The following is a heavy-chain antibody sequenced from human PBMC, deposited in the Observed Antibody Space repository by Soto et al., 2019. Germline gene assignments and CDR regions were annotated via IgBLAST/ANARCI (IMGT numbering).Heavy chain of an antibody. CDR1: GFTVSSNY. V-gene: IGHV3-66*01. J-gene: IGHJ4*02. CDR3: ARSYWNRPRYYFAY. CDR2: IYSGGST. Sequence: PGGSLRLSCAASGFTVSSNYMSWVRQAPGKGLEWVSVIYSGGSTYYADSVKGRFTISRDNSKNTLYLQMNSLRAEDTAVYYCARSYWNRPRYYFAYWGQGTLVTVSS. D-gene: IGHD1-1*01.